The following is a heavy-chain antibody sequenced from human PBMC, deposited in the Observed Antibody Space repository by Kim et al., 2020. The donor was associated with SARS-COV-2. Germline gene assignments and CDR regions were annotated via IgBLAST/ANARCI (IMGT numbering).Heavy chain of an antibody. CDR3: AREDMVRGENDAFDI. J-gene: IGHJ3*02. D-gene: IGHD3-10*01. V-gene: IGHV1-8*01. Sequence: QKFQGRVTMTRNTSISTAYMELSSLRSEDTAVYYCAREDMVRGENDAFDIWGQGTMVTVSS.